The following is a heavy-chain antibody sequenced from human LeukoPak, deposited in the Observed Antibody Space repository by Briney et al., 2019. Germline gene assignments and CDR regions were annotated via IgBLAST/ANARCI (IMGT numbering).Heavy chain of an antibody. D-gene: IGHD6-19*01. Sequence: ASVKVSCKASGGTFISYAISWVRQAPGQGLEWMGWINAGNGNTKYSQKFQGRVTITRDTSASTAYMELSSLRSEDTAVYYCARDRARIAVAGHAYNWFDPWGQGTLVTVSS. J-gene: IGHJ5*02. CDR2: INAGNGNT. CDR1: GGTFISYA. CDR3: ARDRARIAVAGHAYNWFDP. V-gene: IGHV1-3*01.